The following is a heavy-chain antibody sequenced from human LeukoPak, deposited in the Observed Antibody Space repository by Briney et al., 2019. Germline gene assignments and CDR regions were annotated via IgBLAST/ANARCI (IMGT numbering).Heavy chain of an antibody. Sequence: PSGKPSGNASQYTVTRYYMHWVRQAAGQRLECMGWINPNSGGTNYAQKLQGRGTMTRDKSISTAYIELSRMRSDESDVSYCAREGRGQIYDYWGQGTLVTVSS. J-gene: IGHJ4*02. CDR3: AREGRGQIYDY. CDR1: QYTVTRYY. V-gene: IGHV1-2*02. D-gene: IGHD3-10*01. CDR2: INPNSGGT.